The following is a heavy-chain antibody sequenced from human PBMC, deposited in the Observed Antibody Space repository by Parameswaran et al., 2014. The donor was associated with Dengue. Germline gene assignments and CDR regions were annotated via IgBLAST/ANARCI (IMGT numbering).Heavy chain of an antibody. V-gene: IGHV1-69*01. CDR3: ARDPLFGELLRWTFFF. CDR2: IIPIFGTA. D-gene: IGHD3-10*01. J-gene: IGHJ4*02. Sequence: WVRQAPGQGLEWMGGIIPIFGTANYAQKFQGRVTITADESTSTAYMELSSLRSEDTAVYYCARDPLFGELLRWTFFFWGQGTLVTVSS.